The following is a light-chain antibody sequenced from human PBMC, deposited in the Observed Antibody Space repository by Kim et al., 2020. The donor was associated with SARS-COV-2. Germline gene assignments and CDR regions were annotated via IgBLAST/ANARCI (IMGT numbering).Light chain of an antibody. V-gene: IGLV4-69*01. CDR1: SGHSRYA. J-gene: IGLJ3*02. Sequence: QPVLTQSPSASASLGASVKLTCTLSSGHSRYAIAWHQQQPEKGPRYLMKVNSDGSHTKGDGIPDRFSGSSSGAERYLTISSLQSEDEADYYCQTWGTDIAWFFCGGTQLTVL. CDR2: VNSDGSH. CDR3: QTWGTDIAWF.